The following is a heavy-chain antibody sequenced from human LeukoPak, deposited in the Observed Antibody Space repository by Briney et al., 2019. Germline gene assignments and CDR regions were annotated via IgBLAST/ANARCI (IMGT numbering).Heavy chain of an antibody. J-gene: IGHJ3*02. CDR2: ISAYNDHT. CDR3: ARGLVVTAPWAFDI. D-gene: IGHD2-21*02. CDR1: GYTFTSYG. Sequence: ASVKVSCKASGYTFTSYGITWVRQAPGQGLEWMGWISAYNDHTNYAQKLQGRVTMTTDTSTSTAYMELSSLRSEDTAVYYCARGLVVTAPWAFDIWGQGTMVTVSS. V-gene: IGHV1-18*04.